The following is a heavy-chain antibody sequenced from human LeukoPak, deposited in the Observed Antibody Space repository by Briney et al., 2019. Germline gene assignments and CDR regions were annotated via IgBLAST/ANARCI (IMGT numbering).Heavy chain of an antibody. CDR3: ARDASVDYDSSGYYYFDY. Sequence: PSETLSLTCTVSGGSISSNSYYWSWIRQPAGKGLEWIGRIYTSGSINYNPSLKSRVTISVDTSKNQFSLKLSSVTAADTAVYYCARDASVDYDSSGYYYFDYWGQGTLVTVSS. V-gene: IGHV4-61*02. CDR1: GGSISSNSYY. J-gene: IGHJ4*02. D-gene: IGHD3-22*01. CDR2: IYTSGSI.